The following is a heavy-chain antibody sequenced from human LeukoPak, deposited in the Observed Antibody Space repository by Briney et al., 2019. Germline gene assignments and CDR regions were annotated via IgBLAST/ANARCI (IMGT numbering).Heavy chain of an antibody. CDR3: ARDGSGYYYYMDV. Sequence: GGSLRLSCAASGFTFSSYAMSWVRQAPGKGLEWVSAISGSGGSTYYADSVKGRFTISRDNAKNSLYLQMNSLRAEGTAVYYCARDGSGYYYYMDVWGKGTTVTVSS. J-gene: IGHJ6*03. CDR1: GFTFSSYA. CDR2: ISGSGGST. V-gene: IGHV3-23*01. D-gene: IGHD3-10*01.